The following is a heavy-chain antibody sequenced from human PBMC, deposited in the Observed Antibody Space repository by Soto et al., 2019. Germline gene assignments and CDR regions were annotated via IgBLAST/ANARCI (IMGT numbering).Heavy chain of an antibody. J-gene: IGHJ4*02. D-gene: IGHD1-26*01. CDR1: GYTFTSYG. V-gene: IGHV1-18*01. CDR2: ISAYNGNT. Sequence: QVPLVQSGAEVKKPGASVKVSCKASGYTFTSYGISWVRQAPGQGLEWMGWISAYNGNTNYAQKLQGRVTMTTDTSTSTAYMELRSLRSDDTAVYYCARDRPWGGEWELQYFDYWGQGTLVTVSS. CDR3: ARDRPWGGEWELQYFDY.